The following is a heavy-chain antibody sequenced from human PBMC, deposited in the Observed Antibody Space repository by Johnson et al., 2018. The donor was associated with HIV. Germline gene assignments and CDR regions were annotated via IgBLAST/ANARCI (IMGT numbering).Heavy chain of an antibody. CDR2: IKQDGSEK. D-gene: IGHD3-10*01. CDR3: ARDRGGPVRDDAFDI. Sequence: MQLVESGGGLVQPGGSLRLSCAASGFTFSTYWMSWVRQAPGKGLEWVANIKQDGSEKYYVDSVKGRFTISRDNAKNSLYLQMNSLRAEDTAVYYCARDRGGPVRDDAFDIWGQGTMVTVSS. CDR1: GFTFSTYW. J-gene: IGHJ3*02. V-gene: IGHV3-7*01.